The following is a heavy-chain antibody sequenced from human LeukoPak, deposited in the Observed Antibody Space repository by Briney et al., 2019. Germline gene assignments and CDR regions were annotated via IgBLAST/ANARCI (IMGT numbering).Heavy chain of an antibody. CDR2: ISSSSSTI. CDR3: ARYYYDSSDY. CDR1: GFTFSSYS. J-gene: IGHJ4*02. V-gene: IGHV3-48*01. Sequence: PGGSLRLSCAASGFTFSSYSMNWVRQAPGKGLECVSYISSSSSTIYYADSVKGRFTISRDNAKNSLYLQMNSLRAEDTAVYFCARYYYDSSDYWGQGTLVTVSS. D-gene: IGHD3-22*01.